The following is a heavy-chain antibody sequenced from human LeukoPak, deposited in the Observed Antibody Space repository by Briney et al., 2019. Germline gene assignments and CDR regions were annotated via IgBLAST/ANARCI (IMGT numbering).Heavy chain of an antibody. V-gene: IGHV4-39*07. J-gene: IGHJ4*02. CDR3: ARGPLPVSTYYYVSREKYYFDY. D-gene: IGHD3-10*02. Sequence: KSSETLSLTCSVSGGSISSSSYYWGWIRQPPGRGLEWIGSIYYSGSTYYNPSLKSRVTISVDTSKNQFYLKLSSVTAADTAVYYCARGPLPVSTYYYVSREKYYFDYWGQGTLVTLSS. CDR1: GGSISSSSYY. CDR2: IYYSGST.